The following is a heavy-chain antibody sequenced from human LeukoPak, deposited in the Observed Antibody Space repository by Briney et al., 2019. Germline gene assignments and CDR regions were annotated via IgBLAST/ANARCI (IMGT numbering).Heavy chain of an antibody. V-gene: IGHV3-21*04. Sequence: PGGSLRLSCAASGFTFSSYSMNWVRQAPGKGLEWVSSISSSSSYIYYADSVKGRFTISRDNSKNTLYLQMNSLRAEDTAVYYCARFSSRSPGLLLDAFDIWGQGTMVTVSS. CDR1: GFTFSSYS. D-gene: IGHD1-26*01. J-gene: IGHJ3*02. CDR3: ARFSSRSPGLLLDAFDI. CDR2: ISSSSSYI.